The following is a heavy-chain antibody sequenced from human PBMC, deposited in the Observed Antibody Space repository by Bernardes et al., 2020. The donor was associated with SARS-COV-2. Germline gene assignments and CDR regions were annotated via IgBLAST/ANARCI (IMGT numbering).Heavy chain of an antibody. D-gene: IGHD3-16*01. V-gene: IGHV3-66*01. CDR1: GFTVITNN. CDR2: MYRDGGT. CDR3: ARVHGGGY. J-gene: IGHJ4*02. Sequence: GGSLRLSCAASGFTVITNNMIWVRQAPGKGLEWVSVMYRDGGTRYADSVKDRFTISKDNSKNTLYLQMNSLRAEDTSIYYCARVHGGGYWGQGTLVTVSS.